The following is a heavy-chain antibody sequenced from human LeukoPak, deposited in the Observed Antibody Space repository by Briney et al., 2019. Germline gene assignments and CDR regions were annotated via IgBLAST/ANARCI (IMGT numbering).Heavy chain of an antibody. CDR2: IYSGGST. CDR3: ARDPSSAYYYYYGMDV. D-gene: IGHD6-13*01. J-gene: IGHJ6*04. Sequence: HPGGSLRLSCAASGFTVSSNYMSWVRQAPGKGLEWVSVIYSGGSTYYADSVKGQFTISRDNSKNTLYLQMNSLRAEDTAVYYCARDPSSAYYYYYGMDVWGKGTTVTVSS. V-gene: IGHV3-53*01. CDR1: GFTVSSNY.